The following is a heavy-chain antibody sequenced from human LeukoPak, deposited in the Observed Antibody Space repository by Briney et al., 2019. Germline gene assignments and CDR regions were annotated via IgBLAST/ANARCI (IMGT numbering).Heavy chain of an antibody. Sequence: PGGSLRLSCAASGFTFSSYAMSWVRQAPGKGLEWVSAISGSGGSTYYADSVKGRFTISRDNSKNTLYLQMNSLRAEDTAVYYCAKDRYYDSSGYSPGIAFDIWGQGTMVTVSS. CDR3: AKDRYYDSSGYSPGIAFDI. D-gene: IGHD3-22*01. V-gene: IGHV3-23*01. CDR1: GFTFSSYA. CDR2: ISGSGGST. J-gene: IGHJ3*02.